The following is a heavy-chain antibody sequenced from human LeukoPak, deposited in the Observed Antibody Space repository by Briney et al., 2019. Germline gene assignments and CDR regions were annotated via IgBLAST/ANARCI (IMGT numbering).Heavy chain of an antibody. J-gene: IGHJ3*02. CDR3: ARDSTGVLGPMNAFDI. D-gene: IGHD1-1*01. Sequence: GASVKVSCKASGYTFTSYGISWVRQAPGQGLEWMGWISAYNGNTNYAQKLQGRVTMTTDTSTSTAYMELRSLRSDDTAVYYCARDSTGVLGPMNAFDIWGQGTMVTVSS. CDR1: GYTFTSYG. V-gene: IGHV1-18*01. CDR2: ISAYNGNT.